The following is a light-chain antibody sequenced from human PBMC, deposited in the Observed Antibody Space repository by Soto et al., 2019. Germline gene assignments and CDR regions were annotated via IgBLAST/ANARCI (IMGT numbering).Light chain of an antibody. J-gene: IGLJ3*02. CDR3: FLYMGTAISV. CDR2: STN. CDR1: SGSVSTNNY. V-gene: IGLV8-61*01. Sequence: QNVVSHEPSFSLSPGGTVTLTCGLSSGSVSTNNYPSWYQQTPGQAPRTLIYSTNTRSSGVPDRFSGSILGNKAALTITGAQADDESDYYCFLYMGTAISVFGGGTQLTAL.